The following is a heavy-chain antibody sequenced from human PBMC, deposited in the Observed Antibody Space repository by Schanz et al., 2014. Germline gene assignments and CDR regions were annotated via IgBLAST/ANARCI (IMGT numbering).Heavy chain of an antibody. Sequence: QVQLQESGPGLVKPSETLSLMCTVSGGSMDTHYWGWIRQPPGKGLEWIAFIYSSGIANYNPSLESRVTISVATSKTHFSLRLPSVTAADTATYYCARRVVPATMGLYFDLWGQGTLVTVSS. CDR3: ARRVVPATMGLYFDL. CDR1: GGSMDTHY. J-gene: IGHJ4*02. CDR2: IYSSGIA. V-gene: IGHV4-59*08. D-gene: IGHD2-21*01.